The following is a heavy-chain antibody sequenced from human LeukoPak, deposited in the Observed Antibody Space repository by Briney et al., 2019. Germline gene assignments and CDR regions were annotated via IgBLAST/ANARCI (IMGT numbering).Heavy chain of an antibody. J-gene: IGHJ6*02. CDR1: GGTFSSYA. CDR3: ARSPYYYDSSGYRMYYYGMDV. Sequence: GASVKVSCKASGGTFSSYAISWVRQAPGQGLEWMGRIIPILGIANYAQKFQGRVTITADKSTSTAYMELSSLRSEDTAVYYCARSPYYYDSSGYRMYYYGMDVWGQGTTVTVSS. V-gene: IGHV1-69*04. D-gene: IGHD3-22*01. CDR2: IIPILGIA.